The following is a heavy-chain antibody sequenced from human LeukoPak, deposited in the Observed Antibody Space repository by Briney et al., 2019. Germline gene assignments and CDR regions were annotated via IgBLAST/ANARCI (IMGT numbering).Heavy chain of an antibody. CDR1: GFTFSSYA. CDR2: ISGSGGST. J-gene: IGHJ4*02. Sequence: GGSLRLSCAASGFTFSSYAMSWVRQAPGKGLEWVSAISGSGGSTYYADSVKGRFTISRDNSKNTLYLQMNSLRAEDTAVYYCAKGIWFGELFDTLIDYWGQGTLVTVSS. V-gene: IGHV3-23*01. CDR3: AKGIWFGELFDTLIDY. D-gene: IGHD3-10*01.